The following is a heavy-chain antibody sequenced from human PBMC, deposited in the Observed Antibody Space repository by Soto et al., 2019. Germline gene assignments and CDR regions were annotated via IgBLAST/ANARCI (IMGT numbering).Heavy chain of an antibody. Sequence: QVQLHQWGAGLLKPSETLSLACSIYSGSFSGYYWSWIRQPPGKGLEWIGEISQSGNTNYSPSLKSRVSISIDTSKKQFSLNLASVSAADTAVYYCARAPKVRGSSQTRPDFWGQGTLVTVSS. CDR2: ISQSGNT. CDR3: ARAPKVRGSSQTRPDF. V-gene: IGHV4-34*01. D-gene: IGHD6-6*01. J-gene: IGHJ4*02. CDR1: SGSFSGYY.